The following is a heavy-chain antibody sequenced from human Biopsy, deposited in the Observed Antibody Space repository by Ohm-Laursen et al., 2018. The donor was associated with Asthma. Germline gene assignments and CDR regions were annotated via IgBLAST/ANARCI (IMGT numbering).Heavy chain of an antibody. V-gene: IGHV3-30*14. CDR2: ISYDGSSI. CDR3: ARGDSSNWSHYYFDY. Sequence: SLRLSCAAARFTYEMHWVRQAPGKGLEWVAVISYDGSSIYYADSVKGRFTISRDYSKNTLYLQMHSLRAEDTAVYYCARGDSSNWSHYYFDYWGQGTLVTVAS. CDR1: RFTYE. J-gene: IGHJ4*02. D-gene: IGHD3-22*01.